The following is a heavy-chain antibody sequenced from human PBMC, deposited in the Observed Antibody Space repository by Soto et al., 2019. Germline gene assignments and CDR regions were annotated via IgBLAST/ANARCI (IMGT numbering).Heavy chain of an antibody. Sequence: ESGPTLVNPTQTLTLTCSFSGFSLSTSRVGVAWIRQPPGKALEWLAIIYWDDDRRYSPSLKTRLAITKDTSKNQVVLTMTNLDPGDTATYYCAHIMITWGGVSALDAFDMGGQGTRVTVAS. CDR1: GFSLSTSRVG. D-gene: IGHD3-16*01. CDR2: IYWDDDR. CDR3: AHIMITWGGVSALDAFDM. J-gene: IGHJ3*02. V-gene: IGHV2-5*02.